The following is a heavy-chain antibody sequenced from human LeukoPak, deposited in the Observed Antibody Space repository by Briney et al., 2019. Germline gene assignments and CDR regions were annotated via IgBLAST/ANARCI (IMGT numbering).Heavy chain of an antibody. CDR1: GFTFDDYT. CDR3: ARLWGGADDY. CDR2: ISWDGGST. D-gene: IGHD3-16*01. J-gene: IGHJ4*02. Sequence: GGSLRLSCAASGFTFDDYTMHWVRQAPGKGLEWVSLISWDGGSTYYADSVKGRFTSSRDNAKNSLYLQMNSLRAEDTAVYYCARLWGGADDYWGQGTLVTVSS. V-gene: IGHV3-43*01.